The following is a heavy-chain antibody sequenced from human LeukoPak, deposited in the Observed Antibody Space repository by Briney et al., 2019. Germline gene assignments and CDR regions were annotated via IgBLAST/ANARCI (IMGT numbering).Heavy chain of an antibody. CDR1: GFSFPSFW. CDR2: IYPVDSDT. D-gene: IGHD6-13*01. Sequence: GESLKVSCKGSGFSFPSFWIAWVRQMPGQGLECIGIIYPVDSDTRYSTSFQSQVTISADKSISTAYLQWSSLTASDTAMYYCARLRSTSLLSGMDVWGQGTTVTVSS. V-gene: IGHV5-51*01. J-gene: IGHJ6*02. CDR3: ARLRSTSLLSGMDV.